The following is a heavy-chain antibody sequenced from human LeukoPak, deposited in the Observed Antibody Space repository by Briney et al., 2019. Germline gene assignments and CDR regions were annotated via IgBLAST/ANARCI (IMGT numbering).Heavy chain of an antibody. D-gene: IGHD3-10*01. CDR3: ARNYYYGSGSYVWDY. J-gene: IGHJ4*02. CDR2: IYYSGST. V-gene: IGHV4-59*12. CDR1: GGSISSYY. Sequence: SETLSLTCTVSGGSISSYYWSWIRQPPGKGLEWIGYIYYSGSTNYNPSLKSRVTMSVDTSKNQFSLKLSSVTAADTAVYYCARNYYYGSGSYVWDYWGQGTLVTVSS.